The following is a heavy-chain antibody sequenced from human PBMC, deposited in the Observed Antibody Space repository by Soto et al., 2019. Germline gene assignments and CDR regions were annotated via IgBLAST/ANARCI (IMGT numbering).Heavy chain of an antibody. J-gene: IGHJ4*02. Sequence: SETLSLTCTVSGGSISSGDYYWSWIRQPPGKGLEWIGYIYYSGSTYYNPSLKSRVTISVDTSKNQFSLKLSSVTAADTAVYYCASNSITGTTSAYWGQGTLVTVSS. CDR1: GGSISSGDYY. V-gene: IGHV4-30-4*01. D-gene: IGHD1-7*01. CDR2: IYYSGST. CDR3: ASNSITGTTSAY.